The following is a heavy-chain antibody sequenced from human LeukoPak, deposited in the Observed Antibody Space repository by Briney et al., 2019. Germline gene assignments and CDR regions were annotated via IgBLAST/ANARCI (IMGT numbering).Heavy chain of an antibody. J-gene: IGHJ6*03. D-gene: IGHD1-26*01. CDR3: ARGRRELLYYYYMDV. CDR1: GFTFSSYA. CDR2: ISYDGSNK. V-gene: IGHV3-30-3*01. Sequence: GGSLRLSCAASGFTFSSYAMHWVRQAPGKGLEWVAVISYDGSNKYYADSVKGRFTISRDNSKNTLYLQMNSLRAEDTAVYYCARGRRELLYYYYMDVWGKGTTVTVSS.